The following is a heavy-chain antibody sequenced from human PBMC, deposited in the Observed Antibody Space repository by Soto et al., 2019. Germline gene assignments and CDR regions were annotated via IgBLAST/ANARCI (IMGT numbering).Heavy chain of an antibody. V-gene: IGHV3-30-3*01. D-gene: IGHD3-22*01. Sequence: PGGSLRLSCAASGFTFSSYAMHWVRQAPGKGLEWVAVISYDGSNKYYADSVKGRFTISRDNSKNTPYLQMNSLRAEDTAVYYCARGSGPNPAIVVNAQPLIDPWGQGTLVTVSS. CDR3: ARGSGPNPAIVVNAQPLIDP. J-gene: IGHJ5*02. CDR1: GFTFSSYA. CDR2: ISYDGSNK.